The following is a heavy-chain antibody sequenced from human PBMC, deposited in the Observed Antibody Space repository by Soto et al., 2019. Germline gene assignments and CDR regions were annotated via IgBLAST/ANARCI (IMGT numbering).Heavy chain of an antibody. V-gene: IGHV4-34*01. Sequence: QVQLQQWGAGLLKPSETLSLTCAVYGGSFSGYYWSWIRQPPGKGLEWIGEINHSGSTNYNPSLKSRVTISVDTSKNQFSLKLSSVTAADTAVYYCARGCSGSSCYPVVWYYYYGMDVWGQGTTVTVSS. J-gene: IGHJ6*02. CDR3: ARGCSGSSCYPVVWYYYYGMDV. CDR2: INHSGST. D-gene: IGHD2-15*01. CDR1: GGSFSGYY.